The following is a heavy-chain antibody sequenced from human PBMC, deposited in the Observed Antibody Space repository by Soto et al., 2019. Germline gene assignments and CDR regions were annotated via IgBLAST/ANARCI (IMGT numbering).Heavy chain of an antibody. J-gene: IGHJ3*02. CDR3: ARDPDYGDYLDAFDI. CDR2: ISSSSSTI. V-gene: IGHV3-48*01. CDR1: GFTFSSYA. D-gene: IGHD4-17*01. Sequence: HPGGSLRLSCAASGFTFSSYAMSWVRQAPGKGLEWVPYISSSSSTIYYADSVKGRFTISRDNAKNSLYLQMNSLRAEDTAVYYCARDPDYGDYLDAFDIWGQGTMVTVSS.